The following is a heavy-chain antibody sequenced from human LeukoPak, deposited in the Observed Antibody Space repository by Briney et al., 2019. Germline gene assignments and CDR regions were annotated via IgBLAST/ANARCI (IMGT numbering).Heavy chain of an antibody. V-gene: IGHV3-7*03. CDR1: GFPFSSYW. CDR3: ARGGHYDAFDI. J-gene: IGHJ3*02. CDR2: IKQDGSKK. Sequence: PGGSLRLSCVASGFPFSSYWMTWVRQAPGKGLEWVANIKQDGSKKSYVDSVKGRFTISRDNAKNSLYLQMNSLRAEDTAVYYCARGGHYDAFDIWGQGTMVTVSS.